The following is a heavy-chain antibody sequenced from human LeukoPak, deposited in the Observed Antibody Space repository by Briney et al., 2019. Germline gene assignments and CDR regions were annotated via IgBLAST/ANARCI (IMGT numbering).Heavy chain of an antibody. CDR1: GFTFSSYG. CDR2: VSGSGGST. D-gene: IGHD3-9*01. CDR3: AKDHPGYFDWLPLDY. Sequence: QPGGSLRLSCAASGFTFSSYGMSWVRQAPGKGLEWVSAVSGSGGSTYYADSVKGRFTISRDNSKNTLYLQMNSLRAEDTAVYYCAKDHPGYFDWLPLDYWGQGTLVTVSS. V-gene: IGHV3-23*01. J-gene: IGHJ4*02.